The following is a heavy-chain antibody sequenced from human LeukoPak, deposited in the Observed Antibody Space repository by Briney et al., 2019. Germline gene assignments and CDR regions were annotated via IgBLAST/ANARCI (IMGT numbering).Heavy chain of an antibody. CDR2: IRYDGSNK. CDR3: AKGGYDYVWGSYRTNYFDY. Sequence: GGSLRLSCAASGFTFSGYGMHWVRQAPGKGLEWVAFIRYDGSNKYYADSVKGRFTISRDNSKNTLYLQMNSLRAEDTAVYYCAKGGYDYVWGSYRTNYFDYWGQGTLVTVSS. CDR1: GFTFSGYG. V-gene: IGHV3-30*02. D-gene: IGHD3-16*02. J-gene: IGHJ4*02.